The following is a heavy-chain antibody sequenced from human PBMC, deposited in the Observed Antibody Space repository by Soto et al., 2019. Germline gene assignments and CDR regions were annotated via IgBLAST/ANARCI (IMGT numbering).Heavy chain of an antibody. D-gene: IGHD1-26*01. V-gene: IGHV3-74*01. J-gene: IGHJ4*02. CDR2: IPSDGRDV. Sequence: LRLSCEASGFNFRDFWMHWVRQPPGKGPEWVSNIPSDGRDVSYADSVRGRFTISRDDARDTLYLQMSDLRVEDTAIYYCTRDDSGLGIDYWGQGTQVTVSS. CDR1: GFNFRDFW. CDR3: TRDDSGLGIDY.